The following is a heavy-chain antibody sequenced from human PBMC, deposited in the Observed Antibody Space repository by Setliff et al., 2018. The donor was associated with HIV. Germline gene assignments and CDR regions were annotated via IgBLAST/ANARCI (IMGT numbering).Heavy chain of an antibody. CDR1: GSPIAIGSYY. V-gene: IGHV4-61*09. Sequence: SETLSLTCTVSGSPIAIGSYYWTWIRQPAGRGLEWIGHISASGNTKYSPTLQSRVTLSVNPSNNQFSLNLTSVTAADTAVYYCARRKSSSSYRFFSYWGLGSLVTVSS. J-gene: IGHJ4*02. CDR3: ARRKSSSSYRFFSY. D-gene: IGHD3-16*01. CDR2: ISASGNT.